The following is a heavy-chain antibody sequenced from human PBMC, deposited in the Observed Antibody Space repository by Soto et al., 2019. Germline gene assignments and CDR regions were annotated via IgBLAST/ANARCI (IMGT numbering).Heavy chain of an antibody. CDR3: ARSTYYDILTGYCKGDAFDI. CDR1: GYSFTSYW. V-gene: IGHV5-51*01. D-gene: IGHD3-9*01. CDR2: IYPGDSDT. Sequence: GESLKISCKGSGYSFTSYWIGWVRQMPGKGLEWMGIIYPGDSDTRYSPSFQGQVTISADKSISTAYLQWSSLKASDTAMYYCARSTYYDILTGYCKGDAFDIWGQGAMVTVSS. J-gene: IGHJ3*02.